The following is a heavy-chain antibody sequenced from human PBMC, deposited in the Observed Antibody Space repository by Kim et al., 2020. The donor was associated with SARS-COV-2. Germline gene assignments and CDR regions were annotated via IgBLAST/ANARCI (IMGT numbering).Heavy chain of an antibody. CDR1: GGSISSYY. J-gene: IGHJ3*02. D-gene: IGHD5-18*01. V-gene: IGHV4-59*13. CDR3: ARDRDSYAFDI. Sequence: SETLSLTCTVSGGSISSYYWSWIRQPPGKGLEWIGYIYYSGSTNYNPSLKSRVTISVDTSKNQFSLKLSSVTAADTAVYYCARDRDSYAFDIWGQGTMVTVSS. CDR2: IYYSGST.